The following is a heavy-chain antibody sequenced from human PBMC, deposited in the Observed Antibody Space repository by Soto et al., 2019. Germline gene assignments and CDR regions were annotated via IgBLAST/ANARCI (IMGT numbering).Heavy chain of an antibody. D-gene: IGHD4-17*01. CDR2: IYWDDSK. CDR3: AHKGRTHYGDYVAWFDP. Sequence: QITLKESAPTLVKPTQTLTLTCTFSGFSLSAPGVGVGWLRQPPGNALEWLALIYWDDSKRYSPSLQSRLTVTKDTFKNQVVLTVTNVDPVDTATYYCAHKGRTHYGDYVAWFDPWGQGTLVTVSS. CDR1: GFSLSAPGVG. V-gene: IGHV2-5*02. J-gene: IGHJ5*02.